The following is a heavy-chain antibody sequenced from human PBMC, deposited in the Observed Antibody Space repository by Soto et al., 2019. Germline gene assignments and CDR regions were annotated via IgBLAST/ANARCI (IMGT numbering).Heavy chain of an antibody. CDR1: GFTLSDDA. J-gene: IGHJ1*01. CDR2: IAKDGGNK. D-gene: IGHD3-22*01. CDR3: AREDRSSGFAGTFRN. V-gene: IGHV3-30-3*01. Sequence: SPGLSCSASGFTLSDDAMHWVRQAPGKGMEWVAGIAKDGGNKHYPDSVKGRFIISRDNSKNMMYLEVNSLREEDTALYYCAREDRSSGFAGTFRNWGQGTLVTVSS.